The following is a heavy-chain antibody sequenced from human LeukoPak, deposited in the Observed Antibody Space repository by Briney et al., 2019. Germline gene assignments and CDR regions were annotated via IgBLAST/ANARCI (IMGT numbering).Heavy chain of an antibody. CDR2: IVPVLGTT. J-gene: IGHJ4*02. V-gene: IGHV1-69*11. CDR1: GGTFSNYG. D-gene: IGHD3-10*01. Sequence: ASVKVSCKASGGTFSNYGISWVPQVPGQGLEWMGRIVPVLGTTNYAQKFQGRVTLTTDDSTGTGYMELSSLSSEDTAVYYCARVLDYSGNNNYWKYWGQGTLVIVSS. CDR3: ARVLDYSGNNNYWKY.